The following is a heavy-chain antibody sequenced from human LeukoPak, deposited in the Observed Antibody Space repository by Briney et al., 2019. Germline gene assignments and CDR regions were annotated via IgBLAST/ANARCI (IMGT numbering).Heavy chain of an antibody. CDR3: ARDRGGYDARFDY. CDR1: GGSISSSSYY. J-gene: IGHJ4*02. V-gene: IGHV4-39*02. CDR2: IYYSGST. D-gene: IGHD5-12*01. Sequence: SETLSLTCTVSGGSISSSSYYWGWIRQPPGKGLEWIGSIYYSGSTYYNPSLKSRVTISVDTSKNQFSLKLSSVTAADTAVYYCARDRGGYDARFDYWGQGTLVTVSS.